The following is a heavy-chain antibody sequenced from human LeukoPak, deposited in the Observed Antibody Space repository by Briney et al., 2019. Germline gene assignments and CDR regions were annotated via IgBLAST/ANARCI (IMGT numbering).Heavy chain of an antibody. CDR2: ISSSSSYI. V-gene: IGHV3-21*01. J-gene: IGHJ4*02. Sequence: GGSLRLSCAASGFTFSSYSMNWVRQAPGKGLEWVSSISSSSSYIYYADSVKGRFTISRDNAKNSLYLQMNSLRAEDTAVYYCARGRGIVDNDFDYWGQGTLVTVSS. CDR1: GFTFSSYS. CDR3: ARGRGIVDNDFDY. D-gene: IGHD1-26*01.